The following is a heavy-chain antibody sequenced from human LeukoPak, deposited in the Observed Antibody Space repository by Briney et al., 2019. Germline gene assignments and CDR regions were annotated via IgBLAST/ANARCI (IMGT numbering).Heavy chain of an antibody. Sequence: GSLRLSCAASGFTFSSYWMNWARQAPGKGLEWVASINHNGNVNYYVDSVKGRFTITRDNAKNSLYLQMSNLRAEDTAVYFCARGGGLDVWGQGATVTVSS. CDR1: GFTFSSYW. J-gene: IGHJ6*02. CDR3: ARGGGLDV. D-gene: IGHD3-16*01. CDR2: INHNGNVN. V-gene: IGHV3-7*03.